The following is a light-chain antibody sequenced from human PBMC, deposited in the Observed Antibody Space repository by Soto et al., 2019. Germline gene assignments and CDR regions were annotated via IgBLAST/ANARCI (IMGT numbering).Light chain of an antibody. J-gene: IGKJ3*01. Sequence: EIVLTQSPATLSLSPGERATLSCRASQSVGSFLAWYRQKSGQTPRLLIYDASKRAPGIPARFSGSGSGTDFTLTISSREPEDFAVYYCQHRSNWLGTFGPGTKIDIK. V-gene: IGKV3-11*01. CDR1: QSVGSF. CDR2: DAS. CDR3: QHRSNWLGT.